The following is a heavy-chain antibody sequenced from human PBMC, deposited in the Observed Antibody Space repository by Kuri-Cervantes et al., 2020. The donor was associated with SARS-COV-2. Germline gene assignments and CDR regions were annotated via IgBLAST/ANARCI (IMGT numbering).Heavy chain of an antibody. V-gene: IGHV1-8*02. D-gene: IGHD2-21*01. CDR1: GYTFTSYD. CDR3: YCAPKEGFDS. J-gene: IGHJ4*02. CDR2: VMTNSGNT. Sequence: ASVQVSCKASGYTFTSYDINWVRQATGQGLEWMGMVMTNSGNTRYAQIFQGRVTMTRDTSTSTVYMELSSLTSEDTAIYYCYCAPKEGFDSWGQGTLVTVSS.